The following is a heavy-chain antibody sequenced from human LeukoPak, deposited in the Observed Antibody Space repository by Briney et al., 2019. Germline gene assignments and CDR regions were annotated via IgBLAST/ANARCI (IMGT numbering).Heavy chain of an antibody. J-gene: IGHJ5*02. D-gene: IGHD6-13*01. V-gene: IGHV1-18*04. Sequence: ASVKVSCKASGYTFTGYYMHWVRQAPGQGLEWMGWISAYNGNTNYAQKLQGRVTMTIDTSTSTAYMELRSLRSDDTAVYYCASRSGLSSSWYGFDPWGQRTLVTVSS. CDR2: ISAYNGNT. CDR1: GYTFTGYY. CDR3: ASRSGLSSSWYGFDP.